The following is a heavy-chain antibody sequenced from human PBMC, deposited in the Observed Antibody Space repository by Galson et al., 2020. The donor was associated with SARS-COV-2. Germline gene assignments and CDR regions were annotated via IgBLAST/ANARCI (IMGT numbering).Heavy chain of an antibody. D-gene: IGHD2-8*01. Sequence: GGSLRLSCAASGFTFSSYEMNWVRQAPGKGLEWVSYISSSGSTIYYADSVKGRFTISRDNAKNSLYLQMNSLRAEDTAVYYCARGVLMVYATLFDYWGQGTLVTVSS. CDR3: ARGVLMVYATLFDY. CDR2: ISSSGSTI. J-gene: IGHJ4*02. CDR1: GFTFSSYE. V-gene: IGHV3-48*03.